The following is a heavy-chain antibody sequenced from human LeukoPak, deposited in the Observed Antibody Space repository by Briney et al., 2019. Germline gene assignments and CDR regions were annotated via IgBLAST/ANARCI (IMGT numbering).Heavy chain of an antibody. J-gene: IGHJ4*02. V-gene: IGHV1-46*01. D-gene: IGHD6-13*01. CDR2: INPSGGST. CDR3: ARDLPSGAAAGTPYYFDY. CDR1: GYTFTSYY. Sequence: ASVKLSCKASGYTFTSYYMHWVRQAPGQGLEWMGIINPSGGSTSYAQKFQGRVTMTRDTSTSTVYMELSSLRSEDTAVYYCARDLPSGAAAGTPYYFDYWGQGTLVTVSS.